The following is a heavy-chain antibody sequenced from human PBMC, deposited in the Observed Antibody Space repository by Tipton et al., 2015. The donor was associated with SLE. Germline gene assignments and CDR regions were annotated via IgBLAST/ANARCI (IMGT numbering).Heavy chain of an antibody. CDR2: IFSGGST. J-gene: IGHJ6*02. CDR3: ANDGYYYYGMDV. D-gene: IGHD3-3*01. V-gene: IGHV3-23*03. Sequence: LSLTCAASGFTFSSHAMSWVRQAPGKGLEWVSVIFSGGSTYYADSVKGRFTISRDNSKNTLYMQMISLRADDTAVYYCANDGYYYYGMDVWGQGTTVTVSS. CDR1: GFTFSSHA.